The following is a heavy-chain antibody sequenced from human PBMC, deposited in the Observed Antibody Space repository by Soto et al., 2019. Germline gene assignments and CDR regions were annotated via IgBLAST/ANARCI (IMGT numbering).Heavy chain of an antibody. D-gene: IGHD3-22*01. CDR2: IPYDGSNK. Sequence: ESGGGVVQPGRSLRLSCAASGFTFSSYGMHWVRQAPGKGLGGVAVIPYDGSNKYYADSVKGRFTISRDNSKNTLYLQMNSLRAEDTAVYYCAKDYGDYYDSSGYYRPDTFDIWGQGTMVTVSS. J-gene: IGHJ3*02. CDR1: GFTFSSYG. V-gene: IGHV3-30*18. CDR3: AKDYGDYYDSSGYYRPDTFDI.